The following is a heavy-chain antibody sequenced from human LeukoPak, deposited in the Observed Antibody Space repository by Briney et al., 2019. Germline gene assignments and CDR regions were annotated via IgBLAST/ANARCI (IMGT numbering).Heavy chain of an antibody. CDR3: AKGDITIFGVVIPPGWYY. Sequence: LTGGSLRLSCAASGFTFSSYAMRWVRQAPGKGLEWVSAISGSGGSTYYADPVKGRFTISRDNSKNTLYLQMNSLRAEGTAVYYCAKGDITIFGVVIPPGWYYWGQGTLVTVSS. J-gene: IGHJ4*02. V-gene: IGHV3-23*01. D-gene: IGHD3-3*01. CDR1: GFTFSSYA. CDR2: ISGSGGST.